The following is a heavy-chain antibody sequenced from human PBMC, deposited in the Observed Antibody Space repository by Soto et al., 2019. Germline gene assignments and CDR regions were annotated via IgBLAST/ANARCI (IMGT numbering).Heavy chain of an antibody. CDR3: ARDEARYSSSWYLDY. CDR2: IWYDGSNK. J-gene: IGHJ4*02. Sequence: QVQLVESGGGVVQPGRSLRLSCAASGFTFSSYGMHWVRQAPGKGLEWVAVIWYDGSNKYYADSVKGRFTISRDNSKTTLYLQMNSLRAEDTAVYYCARDEARYSSSWYLDYWGQGTLVTVSS. D-gene: IGHD6-13*01. CDR1: GFTFSSYG. V-gene: IGHV3-33*01.